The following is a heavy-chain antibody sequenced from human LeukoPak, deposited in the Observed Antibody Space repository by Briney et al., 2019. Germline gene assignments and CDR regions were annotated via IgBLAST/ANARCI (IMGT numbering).Heavy chain of an antibody. J-gene: IGHJ3*02. CDR2: MNPNSANT. Sequence: ASEEVSCKASVYTFTSYDINWVRHATGQGLERRGWMNPNSANTGYSQKFQGRVTFTRDTSISTAYMELSSLRSEDTAVYFCARATVVAGYCTTTRCYKPFDIWGQGTMVTVSS. V-gene: IGHV1-8*03. CDR1: VYTFTSYD. CDR3: ARATVVAGYCTTTRCYKPFDI. D-gene: IGHD2-2*02.